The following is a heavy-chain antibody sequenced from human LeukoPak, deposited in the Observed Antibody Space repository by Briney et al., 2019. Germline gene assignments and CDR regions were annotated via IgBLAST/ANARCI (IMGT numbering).Heavy chain of an antibody. Sequence: GGSLRLSCAASGFTFSRFGMHWVRQAPGKGLEWVAVIWYDGSNKYYADSVKGRFTISRDNSKNALYLEMNSLRAEDTAVYYCARDYYYDSSGYWDYYFDYWGQGTLVSVSS. CDR3: ARDYYYDSSGYWDYYFDY. CDR1: GFTFSRFG. J-gene: IGHJ4*02. CDR2: IWYDGSNK. D-gene: IGHD3-22*01. V-gene: IGHV3-33*01.